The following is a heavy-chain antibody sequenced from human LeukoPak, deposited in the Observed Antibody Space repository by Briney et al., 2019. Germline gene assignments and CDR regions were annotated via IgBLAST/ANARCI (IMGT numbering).Heavy chain of an antibody. CDR2: MNPNSGNT. D-gene: IGHD2-2*01. V-gene: IGHV1-8*01. CDR1: GYTFTSYD. CDR3: ARVATCGSSTSCPFDY. J-gene: IGHJ4*02. Sequence: ASVKVSCKASGYTFTSYDINWVRQATGRGLEWMGWMNPNSGNTGYAQKFQGRVTMTRNTSISTAYMELSSLRSEDTAVYYCARVATCGSSTSCPFDYWGQGTLVTVSS.